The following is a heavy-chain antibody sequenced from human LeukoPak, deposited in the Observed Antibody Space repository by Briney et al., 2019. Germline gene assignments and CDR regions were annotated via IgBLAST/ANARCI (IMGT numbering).Heavy chain of an antibody. J-gene: IGHJ6*02. CDR1: GGSFSGYY. CDR2: INHSGST. CDR3: ARRNDDYQYYGMDV. Sequence: SETLSLTCAVYGGSFSGYYWSWIRQPPGKGPEWIGEINHSGSTNYNPSLKSRVTISVDTSKNQFSLKLSSVTAADTAVYYCARRNDDYQYYGMDVWGQGTTVTVSS. D-gene: IGHD1-1*01. V-gene: IGHV4-34*01.